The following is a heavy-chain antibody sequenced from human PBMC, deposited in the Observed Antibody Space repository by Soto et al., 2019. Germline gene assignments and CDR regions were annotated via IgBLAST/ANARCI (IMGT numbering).Heavy chain of an antibody. V-gene: IGHV3-30-3*01. CDR1: GFTFSSYA. J-gene: IGHJ4*02. D-gene: IGHD3-3*01. CDR3: ARGDFWSGLDY. CDR2: ISYDGSNK. Sequence: QVQLVESGGGVVQPGRSLRLSCAASGFTFSSYAMHWVRQAPGKGLEWVAVISYDGSNKYYADSVKGLFTISRDNSKNTLYLQMNSLRAEDTAMYYCARGDFWSGLDYWGQGTLVTVSS.